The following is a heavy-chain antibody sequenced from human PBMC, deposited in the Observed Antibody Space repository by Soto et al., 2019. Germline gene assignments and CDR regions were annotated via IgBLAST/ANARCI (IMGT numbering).Heavy chain of an antibody. CDR1: GDSISSGGYY. V-gene: IGHV4-31*03. J-gene: IGHJ4*02. D-gene: IGHD1-7*01. Sequence: QVQLQESGPGLVKPSQTLSLTCTVSGDSISSGGYYWSWIRQHPGKGLEWSGYIYDNGGAYYSPSLRGRVVISLDRSENQFSMRLSSVTAADTAVYYCARVKGGTTRRAFDSWGQGTLVTVSS. CDR3: ARVKGGTTRRAFDS. CDR2: IYDNGGA.